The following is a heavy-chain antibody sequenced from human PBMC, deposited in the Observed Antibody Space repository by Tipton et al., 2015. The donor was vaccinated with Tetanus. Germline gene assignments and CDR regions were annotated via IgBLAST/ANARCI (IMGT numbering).Heavy chain of an antibody. CDR3: ARGLTTYGSARYFDS. CDR2: ISGNGRRT. J-gene: IGHJ4*02. Sequence: GSLRLSCAASGFTFSGYAMGWVRQAPGKGLEWVSMISGNGRRTIFADSVRGRFTTSRDSSDDMVYLQMNSLRAEDTAVYFCARGLTTYGSARYFDSWGLGTPVTVSS. V-gene: IGHV3-23*01. CDR1: GFTFSGYA. D-gene: IGHD4-17*01.